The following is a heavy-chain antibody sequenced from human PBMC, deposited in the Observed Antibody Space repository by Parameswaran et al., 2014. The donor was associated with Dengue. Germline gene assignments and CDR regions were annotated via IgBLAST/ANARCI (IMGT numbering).Heavy chain of an antibody. CDR2: IRHSGLT. V-gene: IGHV4-30-4*01. Sequence: WIRQPPGKGLEWIGHIRHSGLTHYSPSLKSRHTISVDTSKNQFSLQVISVTAADTAVYYCARARAPLVTFGGPETFDSWGQGVRVTVSS. J-gene: IGHJ4*02. CDR3: ARARAPLVTFGGPETFDS. D-gene: IGHD3-16*01.